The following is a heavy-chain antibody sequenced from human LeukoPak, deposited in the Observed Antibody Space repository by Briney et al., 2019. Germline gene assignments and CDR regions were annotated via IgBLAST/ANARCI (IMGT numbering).Heavy chain of an antibody. V-gene: IGHV4-59*08. Sequence: KPSETLSLTCTVSGGSISSYYWSWIRQSPGKGLEWIGYINHSGSTNYNPSLKSRVTISIDTSKNQFSLKVRSVTAADTAVYYCARLNGGYWGQGTLVTVSS. CDR2: INHSGST. CDR3: ARLNGGY. CDR1: GGSISSYY. J-gene: IGHJ4*02. D-gene: IGHD1-1*01.